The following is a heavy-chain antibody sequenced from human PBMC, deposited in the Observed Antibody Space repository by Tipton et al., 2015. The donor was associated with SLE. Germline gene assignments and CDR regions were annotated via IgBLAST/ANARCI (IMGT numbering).Heavy chain of an antibody. V-gene: IGHV4-59*12. CDR2: FSDSGTT. CDR1: GGSITPYF. J-gene: IGHJ6*03. Sequence: TLSLTCTVSGGSITPYFWSWIRQPPGRGLEWIGYFSDSGTTNYNPSLASRVTISLDTSKNQFSLKLSSVTAADTAVYYCARAPGLDRDYYYYYYMDVWGKGTTVTVSS. D-gene: IGHD3/OR15-3a*01. CDR3: ARAPGLDRDYYYYYYMDV.